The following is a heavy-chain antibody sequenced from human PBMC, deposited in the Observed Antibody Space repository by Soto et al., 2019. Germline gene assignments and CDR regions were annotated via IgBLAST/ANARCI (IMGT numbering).Heavy chain of an antibody. CDR1: GYSFTSYW. J-gene: IGHJ3*02. CDR2: IDPSDSYT. V-gene: IGHV5-10-1*01. Sequence: GESLKMSCKGSGYSFTSYWISWVRQVPGKGLEWMGRIDPSDSYTNYSPSFQGHVTISADKSISTAYLQWSSLKASDTAMYYCSSRLNWNDDAFDIWGQGTMVTVSS. CDR3: SSRLNWNDDAFDI. D-gene: IGHD1-1*01.